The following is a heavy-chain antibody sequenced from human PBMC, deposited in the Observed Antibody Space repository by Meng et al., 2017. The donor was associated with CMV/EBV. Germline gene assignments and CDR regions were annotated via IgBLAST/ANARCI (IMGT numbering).Heavy chain of an antibody. J-gene: IGHJ1*01. CDR1: GFTFSSYS. D-gene: IGHD3-16*01. Sequence: GESLKISCAASGFTFSSYSMNWVRQAPGKGLEWVSYISSSSSTIYYADSVKGRFTISRDNAKNSLYLQMNSLRAEDTAVYYCSKNGGWLIEHWGQGTMVTVSS. CDR3: SKNGGWLIEH. V-gene: IGHV3-48*04. CDR2: ISSSSSTI.